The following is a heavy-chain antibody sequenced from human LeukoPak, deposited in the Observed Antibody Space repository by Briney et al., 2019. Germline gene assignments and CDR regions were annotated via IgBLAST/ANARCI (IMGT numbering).Heavy chain of an antibody. CDR3: ARNGEELDY. CDR2: ISASGSAT. CDR1: GFIFSNYG. J-gene: IGHJ4*02. Sequence: GGSLRLSCAASGFIFSNYGMNWVRQAPGKGLEWVAAISASGSATSYADSVRGRFTISRDNSKNTLCLQMNSLRVEDTAVYYCARNGEELDYWGLGTLVTVSS. D-gene: IGHD4-17*01. V-gene: IGHV3-23*01.